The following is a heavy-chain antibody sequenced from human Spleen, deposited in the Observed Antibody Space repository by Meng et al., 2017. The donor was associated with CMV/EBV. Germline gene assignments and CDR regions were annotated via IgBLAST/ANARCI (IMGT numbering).Heavy chain of an antibody. Sequence: GESLKISCTASGFTFDDYGMTWVRQAPGKGLEWVSSINRNGGRTGYADSVKGRFTISRDNAKNSLSLQMNSLRAGDTAVYFCATSIATTNTIDYWGQGTLVTVSS. CDR2: INRNGGRT. V-gene: IGHV3-20*04. D-gene: IGHD6-6*01. CDR3: ATSIATTNTIDY. CDR1: GFTFDDYG. J-gene: IGHJ4*02.